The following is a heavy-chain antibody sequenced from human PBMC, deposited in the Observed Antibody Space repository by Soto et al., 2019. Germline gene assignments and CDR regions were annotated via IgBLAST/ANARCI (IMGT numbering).Heavy chain of an antibody. CDR3: ARQVLLLRKAFDI. Sequence: EASLKVSCKASGDTFTSHYVHWVRQAPGQGLEWMGIIIPSGSSTSYAQKFQGRVTMTRDTSTSTVYMELSSLRSEDTAVYYCARQVLLLRKAFDIWGQGTMVTVSS. CDR1: GDTFTSHY. CDR2: IIPSGSST. J-gene: IGHJ3*02. D-gene: IGHD2-15*01. V-gene: IGHV1-46*03.